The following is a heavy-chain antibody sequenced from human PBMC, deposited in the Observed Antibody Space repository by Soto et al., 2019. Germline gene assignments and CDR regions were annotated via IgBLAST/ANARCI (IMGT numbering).Heavy chain of an antibody. CDR2: IIPIFGTA. CDR3: ATPSITGTTFGNSPFDD. CDR1: GGTFSSYA. V-gene: IGHV1-69*13. J-gene: IGHJ4*02. Sequence: SVKVSCKASGGTFSSYAISWVRQAPGQGLEWMGGIIPIFGTANYAQKFQGRVTITADESTSTAYMELSSLRSEDTAVYYCATPSITGTTFGNSPFDDWGQGTLVTVSS. D-gene: IGHD1-20*01.